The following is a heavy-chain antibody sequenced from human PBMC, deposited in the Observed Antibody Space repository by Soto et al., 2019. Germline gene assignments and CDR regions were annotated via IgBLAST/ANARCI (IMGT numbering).Heavy chain of an antibody. V-gene: IGHV4-31*03. CDR3: ARDSPRPHYYYYGMDG. J-gene: IGHJ6*02. Sequence: PSETLSLTCTVSGGSISSGGYYWSWIRQHPGKGLEWIGYIYYSGSTYYNPSLKSRVTISVDTSKNQFSLKLSSVTAADTAVYYCARDSPRPHYYYYGMDGWGQGTTVTVAS. CDR2: IYYSGST. CDR1: GGSISSGGYY.